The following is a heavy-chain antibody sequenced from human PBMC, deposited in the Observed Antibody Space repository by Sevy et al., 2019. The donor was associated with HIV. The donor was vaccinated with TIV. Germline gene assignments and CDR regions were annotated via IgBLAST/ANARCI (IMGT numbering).Heavy chain of an antibody. V-gene: IGHV4-34*01. CDR3: ARHCGSTSCSHAFDI. Sequence: TLSLTCAVYGGSFSGYYWSWIRQPPGKGLEWIGEINHSGSTNYNPSLKSRVTISVDTSKNQFSLKLSSVTAADTAVNYCARHCGSTSCSHAFDIWGQGTMVTVSS. CDR1: GGSFSGYY. CDR2: INHSGST. D-gene: IGHD2-2*01. J-gene: IGHJ3*02.